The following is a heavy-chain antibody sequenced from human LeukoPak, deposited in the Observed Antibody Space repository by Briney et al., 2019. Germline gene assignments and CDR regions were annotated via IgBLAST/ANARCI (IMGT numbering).Heavy chain of an antibody. Sequence: GGSLRLSCAASGFTFSRYWMSWVRQAPGKGLEWVSNIKQDGSEKYYVDSVKGRFTISKDNAKNSLYLQMNSLRAEDTAVYYCASSGYSSSWYRHREYYFDYWGQGTLVTVSS. CDR2: IKQDGSEK. V-gene: IGHV3-7*01. CDR1: GFTFSRYW. D-gene: IGHD6-13*01. CDR3: ASSGYSSSWYRHREYYFDY. J-gene: IGHJ4*02.